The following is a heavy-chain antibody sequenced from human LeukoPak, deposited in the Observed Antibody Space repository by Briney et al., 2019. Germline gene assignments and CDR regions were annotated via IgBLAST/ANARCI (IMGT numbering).Heavy chain of an antibody. CDR3: ARGLNGGY. CDR2: INHSRNT. D-gene: IGHD2-8*01. V-gene: IGHV4-34*01. J-gene: IGHJ4*02. Sequence: PSETLSLTCAVHGFSFSAYYLSCLPHPPGKGLEWIGEINHSRNTNYHPSLKSRVTISVDTSKNQFSLKLSSVTAADTAVYYCARGLNGGYWGQGTLVTVSS. CDR1: GFSFSAYY.